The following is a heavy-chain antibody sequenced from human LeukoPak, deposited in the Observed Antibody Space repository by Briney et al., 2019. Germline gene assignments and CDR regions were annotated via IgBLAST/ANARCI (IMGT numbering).Heavy chain of an antibody. CDR3: AKGPNYGARVDYSDL. V-gene: IGHV3-7*01. CDR1: GFTFSRHW. CDR2: IKQGGSEK. D-gene: IGHD4-17*01. Sequence: SGGSLRLSCAASGFTFSRHWMTWVRQAPGKGLEWMASIKQGGSEKYYADSVKGRFTVSRDDAKSSLYLQMNSLSADDTAVYYCAKGPNYGARVDYSDLWGQGTKVTVSS. J-gene: IGHJ4*02.